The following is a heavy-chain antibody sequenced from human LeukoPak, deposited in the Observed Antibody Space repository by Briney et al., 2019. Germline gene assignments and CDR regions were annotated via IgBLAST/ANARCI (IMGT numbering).Heavy chain of an antibody. CDR1: GGSINSYY. D-gene: IGHD1-26*01. CDR2: FYYSGST. V-gene: IGHV4-59*01. Sequence: SEALSLTCTVSGGSINSYYWSWIRQPPGKGLEWIGYFYYSGSTNYNPSLKSRVTISVDTSKNQFSLRLSSVTAADTAVYYCARGRPGSSVTYFDYWGQGTLVTVSS. J-gene: IGHJ4*02. CDR3: ARGRPGSSVTYFDY.